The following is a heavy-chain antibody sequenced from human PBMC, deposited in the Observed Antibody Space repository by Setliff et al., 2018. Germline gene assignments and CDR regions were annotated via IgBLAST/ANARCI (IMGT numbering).Heavy chain of an antibody. D-gene: IGHD3-22*01. J-gene: IGHJ4*02. CDR3: ARGSGDYYDSSGRPAPWDY. CDR1: GGTFSRYA. Sequence: SVKVSCKASGGTFSRYAINWVRQAPGQGLEWMGGIIPMFGKANYAQKFQGRVTITADESTSTAYMEVSSLRSEDTAVYYCARGSGDYYDSSGRPAPWDYWGQGTLVTVS. V-gene: IGHV1-69*13. CDR2: IIPMFGKA.